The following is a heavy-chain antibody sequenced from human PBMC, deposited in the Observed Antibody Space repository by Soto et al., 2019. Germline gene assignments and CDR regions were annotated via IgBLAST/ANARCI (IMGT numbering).Heavy chain of an antibody. Sequence: GGSLRLSCAACGFTFSSYAMSWVRQAPGKGLEWGSAISGSGGSTYYADSVKGRLSISRDSSKNAQYLQMNSLRDEDTAVYYCAKVGGYSSGWYVGHFDYWGKGTMVTVSS. CDR1: GFTFSSYA. D-gene: IGHD6-19*01. J-gene: IGHJ4*02. V-gene: IGHV3-23*01. CDR3: AKVGGYSSGWYVGHFDY. CDR2: ISGSGGST.